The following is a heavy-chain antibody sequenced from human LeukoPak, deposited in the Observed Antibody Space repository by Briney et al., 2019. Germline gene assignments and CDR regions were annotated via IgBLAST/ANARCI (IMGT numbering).Heavy chain of an antibody. CDR2: INPNRGGT. V-gene: IGHV1-2*02. CDR1: GYTFTGYY. D-gene: IGHD3-10*01. CDR3: ARETYYYGSGSSQVFDY. Sequence: GASVKVSCKASGYTFTGYYMYWVRQAPGQGLEWMGWINPNRGGTSYAQKFQGRVTMTRDTSFSTAYMELSRLRSDDTAVYYCARETYYYGSGSSQVFDYWGQGTLVTVSS. J-gene: IGHJ4*02.